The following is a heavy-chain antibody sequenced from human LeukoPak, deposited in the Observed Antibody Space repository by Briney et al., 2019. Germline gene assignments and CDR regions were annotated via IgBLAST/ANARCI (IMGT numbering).Heavy chain of an antibody. D-gene: IGHD6-13*01. CDR1: GYTFPSYD. Sequence: ASANVSCKASGYTFPSYDINWVRQATGQGLEWMGWMNPNSGNTGYAQKFQGRVTMTRNTSISTDYMELSSLRSEDTAVYYRARAGDSSSSLSGYWGQGTLVTVSS. V-gene: IGHV1-8*01. CDR2: MNPNSGNT. CDR3: ARAGDSSSSLSGY. J-gene: IGHJ4*02.